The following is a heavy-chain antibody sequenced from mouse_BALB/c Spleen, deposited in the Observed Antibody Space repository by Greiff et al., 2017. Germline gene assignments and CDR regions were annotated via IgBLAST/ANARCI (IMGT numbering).Heavy chain of an antibody. J-gene: IGHJ1*01. V-gene: IGHV2-9*02. D-gene: IGHD2-3*01. CDR2: IWAGGST. CDR3: AKDGYFWYFDV. CDR1: GFSLTSYG. Sequence: QVQLKESGPGLVAPSQSLSITCTVSGFSLTSYGVHWVRQPPGKGLEWLGVIWAGGSTNYNSALMSRLSISKDNSKSQVFLKMNSLQTDDTAMYCCAKDGYFWYFDVWGAGTTVTVSS.